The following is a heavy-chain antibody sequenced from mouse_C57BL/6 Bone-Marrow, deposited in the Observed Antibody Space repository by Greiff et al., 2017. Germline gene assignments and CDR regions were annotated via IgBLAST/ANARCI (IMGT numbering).Heavy chain of an antibody. CDR3: AREDPFAY. CDR1: GYSITSGYY. CDR2: ISYDGSN. Sequence: EVKLMESGPGLVKPSQSLSLTCSVTGYSITSGYYWNWIRQFPGNKLEWMGYISYDGSNNYNPSLKNRISFTRDTSKNQFFLKLNSVTTEDTATYYGAREDPFAYWGQGTLVTVSA. J-gene: IGHJ3*01. V-gene: IGHV3-6*01.